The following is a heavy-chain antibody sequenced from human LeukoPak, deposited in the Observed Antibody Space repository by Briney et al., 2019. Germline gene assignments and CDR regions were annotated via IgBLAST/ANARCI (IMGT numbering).Heavy chain of an antibody. CDR3: ARDQWKEMAIPRRFCAFDI. CDR2: IYTSGST. Sequence: SETLSLTCTVSGGSISSGSYYWSWIRQPAGKGLEWIGRIYTSGSTNYNPSLKSRVTISVDTSKNQFSLKLSPVTAADTAVYYCARDQWKEMAIPRRFCAFDIWGQGTMVTVSS. CDR1: GGSISSGSYY. J-gene: IGHJ3*02. D-gene: IGHD5-24*01. V-gene: IGHV4-61*02.